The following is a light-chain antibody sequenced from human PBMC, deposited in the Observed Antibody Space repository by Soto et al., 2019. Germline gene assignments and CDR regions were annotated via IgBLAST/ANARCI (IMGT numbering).Light chain of an antibody. J-gene: IGKJ1*01. CDR3: QQYNSFPRT. CDR2: AAS. V-gene: IGKV1-27*01. Sequence: DIQMTQSPSSLSASVGDRVTITCRASQSISNHLAWYQQKPGKVPKLLIYAASTLKSGVPSRFSGSGSGTDFTLTISSLQPEDVATYYWQQYNSFPRTFGQGTKLEIK. CDR1: QSISNH.